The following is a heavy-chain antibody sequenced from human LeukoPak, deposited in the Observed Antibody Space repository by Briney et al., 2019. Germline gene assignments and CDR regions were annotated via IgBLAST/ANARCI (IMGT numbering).Heavy chain of an antibody. V-gene: IGHV1-69*13. CDR2: IIPIFGTA. D-gene: IGHD1-26*01. Sequence: ASVKVSCKASGGTFSSYAISWVRQAPGQGLGWMGGIIPIFGTANYAQKFQGRVTITADESTSTAYMELSSLRSEDTAVYYCAREGSFVSGYYYYGMDVWGQGTTVTVSS. CDR3: AREGSFVSGYYYYGMDV. CDR1: GGTFSSYA. J-gene: IGHJ6*02.